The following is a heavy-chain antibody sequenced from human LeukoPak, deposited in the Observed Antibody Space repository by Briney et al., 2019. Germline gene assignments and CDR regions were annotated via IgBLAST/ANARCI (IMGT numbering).Heavy chain of an antibody. CDR3: ARGGGYSGYEGTVEYSSGWYWTDY. J-gene: IGHJ4*02. D-gene: IGHD6-19*01. Sequence: PSETLSLTCTVSGGSISSGDYYWSWIRQPPGKGLEGIGYIYYSGSTYYNPSLKSRVTISVDTSKNQFSLKLSSVTAADTAVYYCARGGGYSGYEGTVEYSSGWYWTDYWGQGTLVTVSS. CDR2: IYYSGST. CDR1: GGSISSGDYY. V-gene: IGHV4-30-4*01.